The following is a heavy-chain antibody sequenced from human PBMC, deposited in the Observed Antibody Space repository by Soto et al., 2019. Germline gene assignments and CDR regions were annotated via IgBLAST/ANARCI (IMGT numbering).Heavy chain of an antibody. CDR2: INAGNGNT. D-gene: IGHD1-20*01. Sequence: ASVKVSCKASGYTFTSYAMHWVRQAPGQRLEWMGWINAGNGNTKYSQKFQGRVTITRDTSASTAYMELSSLRSEDTAVYYCARSRAPYNWNRGVDWFDPWGQGTLVTVSS. CDR3: ARSRAPYNWNRGVDWFDP. J-gene: IGHJ5*02. V-gene: IGHV1-3*01. CDR1: GYTFTSYA.